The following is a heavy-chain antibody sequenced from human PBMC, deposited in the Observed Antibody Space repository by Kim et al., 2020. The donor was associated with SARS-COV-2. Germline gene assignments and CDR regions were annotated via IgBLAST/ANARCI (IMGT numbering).Heavy chain of an antibody. CDR2: ISGSGSST. D-gene: IGHD7-27*01. V-gene: IGHV3-23*01. Sequence: GGSLRLSCEGSAFTFNIYAMSWVRQAPGKGLEWVSAISGSGSSTYYADSVKGRFTISRDNSKNTLYLQMSSLRAEDTAIYYCAKCVTAGNWGIDYWGHGTLVTVSS. CDR1: AFTFNIYA. CDR3: AKCVTAGNWGIDY. J-gene: IGHJ4*01.